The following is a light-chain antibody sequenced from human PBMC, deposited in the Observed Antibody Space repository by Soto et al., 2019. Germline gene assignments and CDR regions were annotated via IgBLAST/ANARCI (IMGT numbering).Light chain of an antibody. CDR2: GAS. CDR3: QQYNNWPPG. Sequence: EIVLTQSPATLSLSPGERATLSCRASQSVSSYLAWYQQKPGQAPRLLIYGASTRATGIPARFSGSGSGTEFTLTISSLQSEDFAVYYCQQYNNWPPGFGQGTRLEI. V-gene: IGKV3-15*01. CDR1: QSVSSY. J-gene: IGKJ5*01.